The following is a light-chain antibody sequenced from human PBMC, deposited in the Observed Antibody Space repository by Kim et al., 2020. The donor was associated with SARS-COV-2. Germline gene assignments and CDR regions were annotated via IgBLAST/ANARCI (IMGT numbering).Light chain of an antibody. Sequence: GQRVTISCSENTANLGTNYVYWYRQLPGMAPTLLIYRSDQRSPGVPQRFSASKSGTTASLAISGLRSEDEAYYYCATWDASLSAWVFGGGTKLTVL. CDR3: ATWDASLSAWV. J-gene: IGLJ3*02. V-gene: IGLV1-47*01. CDR2: RSD. CDR1: TANLGTNY.